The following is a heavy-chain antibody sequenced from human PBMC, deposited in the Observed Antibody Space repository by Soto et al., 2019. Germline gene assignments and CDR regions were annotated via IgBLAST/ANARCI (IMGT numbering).Heavy chain of an antibody. CDR1: GSSISGDY. V-gene: IGHV4-59*01. D-gene: IGHD2-21*02. J-gene: IGHJ6*02. Sequence: SETLSLTCTFAGSSISGDYWSWIQEPPGKGLEWIGYMYNTGSTAYNPSFKSRVTISVDTSKNQFSLKLNSVTAADTAVYYCARDLWGYCGTDCYPLDVWGQGTTVS. CDR2: MYNTGST. CDR3: ARDLWGYCGTDCYPLDV.